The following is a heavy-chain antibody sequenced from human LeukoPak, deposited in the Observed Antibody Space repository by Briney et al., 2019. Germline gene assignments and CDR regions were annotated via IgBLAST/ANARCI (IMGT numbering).Heavy chain of an antibody. CDR1: GDSINSLDL. Sequence: SEALSLTCTVSGDSINSLDLWSWVYQPPGKGLEWIGEMYLSGTTHSNPSVKSRVTISIDKSKNQFFLNLSSVTAADTAVYYCAGLVGRYSSGLYYYYFDYWGQGTLVTVSS. J-gene: IGHJ4*02. D-gene: IGHD3-22*01. CDR3: AGLVGRYSSGLYYYYFDY. CDR2: MYLSGTT. V-gene: IGHV4-4*02.